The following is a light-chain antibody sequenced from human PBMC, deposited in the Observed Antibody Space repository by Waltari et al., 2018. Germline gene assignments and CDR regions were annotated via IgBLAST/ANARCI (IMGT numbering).Light chain of an antibody. CDR1: QGVGKY. Sequence: EIVLTQSPGTLSLSPGERATLSCRAGQGVGKYLAWYQQRPGQAPRLPLYHASIRATGIPDRFSGSGYGTDFSLTISRLEPEDFAVYYCQKYDFLPATFGQGTTVEIK. J-gene: IGKJ1*01. CDR2: HAS. CDR3: QKYDFLPAT. V-gene: IGKV3-20*01.